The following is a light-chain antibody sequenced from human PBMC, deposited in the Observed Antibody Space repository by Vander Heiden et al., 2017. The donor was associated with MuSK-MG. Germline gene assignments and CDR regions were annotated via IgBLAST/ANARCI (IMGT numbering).Light chain of an antibody. V-gene: IGLV2-11*01. Sequence: QSALTRPRSEPGSPRPSVTISCTGTSSAVGGYNDVSWYQQHPGKAPKLMMYEVSKRPSGVPDRFSGSKTGTTASLNSTGLQAEDEAYDYGCFYAGSYSCVVFGGGTKLTVL. J-gene: IGLJ2*01. CDR3: CFYAGSYSCVV. CDR1: SSAVGGYND. CDR2: EVS.